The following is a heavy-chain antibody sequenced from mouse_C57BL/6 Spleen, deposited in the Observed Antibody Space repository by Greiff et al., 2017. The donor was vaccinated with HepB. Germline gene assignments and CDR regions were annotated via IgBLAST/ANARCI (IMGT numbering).Heavy chain of an antibody. V-gene: IGHV1-82*01. J-gene: IGHJ3*01. CDR2: IYPGDGDT. CDR3: AREAPHYYGSSYGPFAY. Sequence: QVQLQQSGPELVKPGASVKISCKASGYAFSSSWMNWVKQRPGKGLEWIGRIYPGDGDTNYNGKFKGKATLTADKSSSTAYMQLSSLTSEDSAVYFCAREAPHYYGSSYGPFAYWGQGTLVTVSA. CDR1: GYAFSSSW. D-gene: IGHD1-1*01.